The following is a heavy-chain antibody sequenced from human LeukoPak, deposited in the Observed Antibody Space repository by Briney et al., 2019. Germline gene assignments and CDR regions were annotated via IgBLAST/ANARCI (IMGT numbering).Heavy chain of an antibody. D-gene: IGHD1-26*01. CDR2: ISSSGSTI. J-gene: IGHJ4*02. CDR1: GFTFSSYW. V-gene: IGHV3-11*04. CDR3: ARDQRGSYYGFFDY. Sequence: GGSLRLSCAASGFTFSSYWMSWIRQAPGKGLEWVSYISSSGSTIYYADSVKGRFTISRDNAKNSLYLQMNSLRAEDTAVYYCARDQRGSYYGFFDYWGQGTLVTVSS.